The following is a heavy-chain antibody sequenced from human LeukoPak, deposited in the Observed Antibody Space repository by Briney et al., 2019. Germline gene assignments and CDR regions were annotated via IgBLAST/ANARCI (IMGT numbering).Heavy chain of an antibody. CDR2: VHYSGNT. CDR1: GDSISGSNYY. V-gene: IGHV4-39*02. CDR3: TKDNGNYRTDS. J-gene: IGHJ5*01. Sequence: SETLSLTCIVSGDSISGSNYYWGWIRQPPGKGLEWIGTVHYSGNTHYDPSLKSRATLSVDTSRNQFSLRLSSVTAADTALYYCTKDNGNYRTDSWGQGTLVTVSS. D-gene: IGHD3-16*02.